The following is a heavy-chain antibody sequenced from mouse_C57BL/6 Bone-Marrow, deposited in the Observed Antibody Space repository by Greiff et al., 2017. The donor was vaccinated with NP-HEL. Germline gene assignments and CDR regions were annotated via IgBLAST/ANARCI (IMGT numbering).Heavy chain of an antibody. J-gene: IGHJ3*01. V-gene: IGHV1-63*01. CDR1: GYTFTNYW. CDR2: IYPGGGYT. D-gene: IGHD1-1*01. CDR3: ARGDYYGSSCAWFAY. Sequence: VQLQQSGAELVRPGTSVKMSCKASGYTFTNYWIGWAKQRPGHGLEWIGDIYPGGGYTNYNEKFKGKATLTADKSSSTAYMQFSSLTSEDAAIYYCARGDYYGSSCAWFAYWGQGTLVTVSA.